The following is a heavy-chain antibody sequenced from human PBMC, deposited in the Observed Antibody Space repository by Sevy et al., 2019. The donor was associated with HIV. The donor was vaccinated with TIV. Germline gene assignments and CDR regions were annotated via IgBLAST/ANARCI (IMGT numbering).Heavy chain of an antibody. Sequence: GGSLRLSCAASGFTFSTYDMGWVRQAPGKGLEWVSGISNSGNDIYYAGSVEGRFTISRDNSRNTLYLQMNSLRVEDSAVYFCAKDRVTVFGVVVTFDSWGQGTLVTVSS. V-gene: IGHV3-23*01. J-gene: IGHJ4*02. CDR2: ISNSGNDI. CDR1: GFTFSTYD. D-gene: IGHD3-3*01. CDR3: AKDRVTVFGVVVTFDS.